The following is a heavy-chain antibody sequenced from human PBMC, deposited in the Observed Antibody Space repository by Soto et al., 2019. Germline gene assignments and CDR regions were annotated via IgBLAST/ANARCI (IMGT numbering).Heavy chain of an antibody. D-gene: IGHD6-13*01. Sequence: PGGSLRLSCAASGFTFSNYGMHWVRQTPGKGLEWLSYISLSGSTIYYADYVRGRFTISRDNAENSLYLQMNSLRAEDTAMYYCATETPYSSNWATFDFWGQGTLVTVSS. V-gene: IGHV3-48*01. J-gene: IGHJ4*02. CDR2: ISLSGSTI. CDR3: ATETPYSSNWATFDF. CDR1: GFTFSNYG.